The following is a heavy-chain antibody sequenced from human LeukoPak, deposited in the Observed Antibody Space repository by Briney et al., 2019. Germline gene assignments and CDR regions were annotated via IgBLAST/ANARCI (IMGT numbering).Heavy chain of an antibody. CDR2: IYYSGST. CDR1: GGSISSYY. CDR3: VYSSLSLYYFDY. J-gene: IGHJ4*02. D-gene: IGHD6-6*01. Sequence: SETLSLTCTVSGGSISSYYWSWIRQPPGKGLEWIGYIYYSGSTNYNPSLKSRVTISVDTSKNQFSLKLSSVTAADTAVYYCVYSSLSLYYFDYWGQGTLVTVSS. V-gene: IGHV4-59*08.